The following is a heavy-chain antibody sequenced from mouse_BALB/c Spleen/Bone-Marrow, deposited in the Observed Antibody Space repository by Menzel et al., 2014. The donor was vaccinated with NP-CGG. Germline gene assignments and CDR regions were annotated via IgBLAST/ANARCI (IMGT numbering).Heavy chain of an antibody. V-gene: IGHV1-69*01. J-gene: IGHJ2*01. CDR3: AFYFGFYWDY. D-gene: IGHD2-2*01. CDR2: IDTSDSYT. CDR1: GYTFTDYW. Sequence: VQLQQSAADLVMPGASAKMSCKASGYTFTDYWMHWVQQRPGQGLEWIGTIDTSDSYTSYNQKFKGKATLTVDDFSSSAYMQLSSLTSCDSAVYYGAFYFGFYWDYWGQCTTLTVSS.